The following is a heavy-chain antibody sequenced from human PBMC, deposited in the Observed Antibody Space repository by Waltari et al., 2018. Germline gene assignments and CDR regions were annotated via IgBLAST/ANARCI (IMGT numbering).Heavy chain of an antibody. J-gene: IGHJ4*02. Sequence: EVNLVESGGGLVQPGGSLRVSCAGSGFSFSGSWMHWVRQAPGKGLVWVSRINKNGDATSYADSVKGRFTISKDNAKNTLYLEMNSLRAEDTAVYYCARSGGYIDYWGQGTLVTVSS. CDR3: ARSGGYIDY. D-gene: IGHD2-15*01. CDR1: GFSFSGSW. V-gene: IGHV3-74*01. CDR2: INKNGDAT.